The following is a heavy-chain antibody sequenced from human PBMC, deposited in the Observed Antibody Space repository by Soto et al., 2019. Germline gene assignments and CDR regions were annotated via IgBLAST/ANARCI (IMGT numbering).Heavy chain of an antibody. CDR3: STDEWE. CDR2: IKSKRDGGTT. J-gene: IGHJ4*01. D-gene: IGHD1-26*01. CDR1: GITVSKNY. V-gene: IGHV3-15*05. Sequence: GGTLSLFCAASGITVSKNYISWVRQAPGRGLEWVGRIKSKRDGGTTDYAAPVKGRFTISRDDSKNMLFLQMDSLKIEDTAVYYCSTDEWEWGQGALVTVSS.